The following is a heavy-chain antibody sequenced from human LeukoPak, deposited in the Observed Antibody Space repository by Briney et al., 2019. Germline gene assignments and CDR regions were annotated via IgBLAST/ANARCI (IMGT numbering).Heavy chain of an antibody. CDR2: IWYDGSNK. D-gene: IGHD2/OR15-2a*01. Sequence: PGGSLRLSCAASGFTFSSYGMHWVRQAPGKGLEWVAVIWYDGSNKYYADSVKGRFTISRDNSRNTLYLQMNSLRADDTAVYYCVSRGGASVFYYFDFWGQGTLVTVSS. CDR1: GFTFSSYG. V-gene: IGHV3-33*03. J-gene: IGHJ4*02. CDR3: VSRGGASVFYYFDF.